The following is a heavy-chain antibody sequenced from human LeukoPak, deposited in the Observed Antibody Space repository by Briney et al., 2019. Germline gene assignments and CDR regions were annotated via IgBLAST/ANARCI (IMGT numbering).Heavy chain of an antibody. CDR3: ARDSDSSGYYYGLHSASFDY. CDR1: GGSISSSSYY. V-gene: IGHV4-39*07. D-gene: IGHD3-22*01. CDR2: IYYSGST. J-gene: IGHJ4*02. Sequence: SETLSLTCTVSGGSISSSSYYWGWIRQPPGRGLEWIGSIYYSGSTYYNPSVKSRVTISVDTSKNQFSLKLSSVTAADTAVYYCARDSDSSGYYYGLHSASFDYWGQGTLVTVSS.